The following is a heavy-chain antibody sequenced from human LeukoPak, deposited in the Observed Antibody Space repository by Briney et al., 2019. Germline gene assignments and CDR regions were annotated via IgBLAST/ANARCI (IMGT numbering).Heavy chain of an antibody. D-gene: IGHD3-22*01. CDR1: GFTFSSHG. CDR3: ARGYYYDSSFLDP. J-gene: IGHJ5*02. Sequence: GGSLRLSCAASGFTFSSHGMHWVRQAPGKGLEWVAVISYDGSNKYYADSLKGRFTISRDNSKNTLYLQMNSLRAEDTAVYYCARGYYYDSSFLDPWGQGTLVTVSS. V-gene: IGHV3-30*03. CDR2: ISYDGSNK.